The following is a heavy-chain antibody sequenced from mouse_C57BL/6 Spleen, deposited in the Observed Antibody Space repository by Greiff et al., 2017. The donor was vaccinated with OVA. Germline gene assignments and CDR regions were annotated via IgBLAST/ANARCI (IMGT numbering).Heavy chain of an antibody. D-gene: IGHD2-1*01. CDR2: IYPGSGNS. CDR1: GYTFTDYY. CDR3: ARGVRIDRAMDY. J-gene: IGHJ4*01. Sequence: QVQLQQSGAELVRPGASVKLSCKASGYTFTDYYINWVKQRPGQGLEWIARIYPGSGNSYYNEKFKGKATLTAEKSSSTAYMQLSSLTSEDSAVYFCARGVRIDRAMDYWGQGTSVTVSS. V-gene: IGHV1-76*01.